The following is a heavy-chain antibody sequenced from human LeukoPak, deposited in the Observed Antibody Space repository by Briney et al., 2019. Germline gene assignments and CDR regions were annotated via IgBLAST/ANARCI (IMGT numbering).Heavy chain of an antibody. CDR1: GYTFTSYG. CDR2: ISAYNGNT. V-gene: IGHV1-18*01. J-gene: IGHJ6*02. D-gene: IGHD2-2*02. CDR3: ARSCSSTSCYSFGSLYGMDV. Sequence: ASVKVSCKASGYTFTSYGISWVRQAPGQGLEWMGWISAYNGNTNYAQKLQGRVTMTTDTSTSTAYMELRSLRSDDTAVYYCARSCSSTSCYSFGSLYGMDVWGQGTTVTVSS.